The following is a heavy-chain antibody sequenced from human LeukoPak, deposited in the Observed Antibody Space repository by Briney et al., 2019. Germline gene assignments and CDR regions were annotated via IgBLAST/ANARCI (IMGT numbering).Heavy chain of an antibody. CDR2: ISSSSSYT. Sequence: GGSLRLSCATSGFTFSSYYMNWVRQAPGKGLEWVSYISSSSSYTDYADSVKGRFTISRDNAKNSLYLQMNSLRAEDTAVYYCANPLAGSPLGYDYWVQGTLVTVSS. CDR1: GFTFSSYY. J-gene: IGHJ4*02. D-gene: IGHD2-15*01. V-gene: IGHV3-21*05. CDR3: ANPLAGSPLGYDY.